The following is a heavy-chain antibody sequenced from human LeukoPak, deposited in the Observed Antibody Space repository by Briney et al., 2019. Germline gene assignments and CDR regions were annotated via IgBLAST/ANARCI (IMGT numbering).Heavy chain of an antibody. CDR2: INPNSGGT. CDR3: AKGLRYLSFNDAFDI. D-gene: IGHD3-9*01. Sequence: GASVKVSCKASGYAFTGYYMHWVRQAPGQGLEWMGWINPNSGGTNYAQKFQGRVTMTRDTSISTAYMELSRLRSDDTAVYYCAKGLRYLSFNDAFDIWGQGTMVTVSS. CDR1: GYAFTGYY. V-gene: IGHV1-2*02. J-gene: IGHJ3*02.